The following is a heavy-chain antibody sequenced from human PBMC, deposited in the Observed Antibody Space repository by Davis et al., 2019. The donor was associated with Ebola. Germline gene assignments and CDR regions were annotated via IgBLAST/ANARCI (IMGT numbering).Heavy chain of an antibody. J-gene: IGHJ4*02. CDR1: GFVFSSYV. Sequence: GESLKISCAASGFVFSSYVMSWVRRAPGKGLEWVSTLGLSADTYYADSVKGRFTISRDNAKNSLYLHMNSLRAEDRAVYYCARVYCTNGVCSNYFDYWGQGTLVTVSS. CDR2: LGLSADT. D-gene: IGHD2-8*01. V-gene: IGHV3-21*04. CDR3: ARVYCTNGVCSNYFDY.